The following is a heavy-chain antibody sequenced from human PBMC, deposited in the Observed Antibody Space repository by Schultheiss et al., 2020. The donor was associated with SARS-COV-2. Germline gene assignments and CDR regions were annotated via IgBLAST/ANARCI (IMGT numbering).Heavy chain of an antibody. V-gene: IGHV3-21*01. CDR1: GFTFSSYW. CDR2: ISSSSSYI. CDR3: ARGSGYDSSGYFVPFYYYGMDV. J-gene: IGHJ6*02. Sequence: GGSLRLSCAASGFTFSSYWMHWVRQAPGKGLVWVSSISSSSSYIYYADSVKGRFTISRDNAKNSLYLQMNSLRAEDTAVYYCARGSGYDSSGYFVPFYYYGMDVWGQGTTVTVSS. D-gene: IGHD3-22*01.